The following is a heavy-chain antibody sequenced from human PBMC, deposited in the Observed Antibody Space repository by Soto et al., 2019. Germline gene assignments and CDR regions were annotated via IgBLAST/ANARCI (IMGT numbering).Heavy chain of an antibody. CDR1: GYTFTGYY. J-gene: IGHJ4*02. CDR2: INPNSGGT. V-gene: IGHV1-2*04. Sequence: ASVKVSCKASGYTFTGYYMHWVRQAPGQGLEWMGWINPNSGGTNYAQKFQGWVTMTRDTSISTAYLQWSSLKASDTAMYYCARDYSSGWYGPFDYWGQGTLVTVSS. CDR3: ARDYSSGWYGPFDY. D-gene: IGHD6-19*01.